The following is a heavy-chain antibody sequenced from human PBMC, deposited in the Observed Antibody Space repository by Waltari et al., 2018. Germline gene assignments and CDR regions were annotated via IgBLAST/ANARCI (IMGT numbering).Heavy chain of an antibody. Sequence: EVQLVETGGGLIQPGGSLRLSCAASGFTVSSNYMSWVRQAPGKGLEWVSVIYSGGSTYYADSLKGRFTISRDNSTNTLYLQMNSLRAEDTAVYYCAKGTYFLTIFGVTITDLWGQGTLVTVSS. CDR3: AKGTYFLTIFGVTITDL. V-gene: IGHV3-53*02. CDR2: IYSGGST. D-gene: IGHD3-3*01. CDR1: GFTVSSNY. J-gene: IGHJ5*02.